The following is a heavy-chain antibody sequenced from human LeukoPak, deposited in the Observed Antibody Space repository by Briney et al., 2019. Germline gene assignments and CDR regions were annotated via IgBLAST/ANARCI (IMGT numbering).Heavy chain of an antibody. D-gene: IGHD7-27*01. V-gene: IGHV4-61*02. CDR3: ARAWGGNSHITTYYYYMDV. J-gene: IGHJ6*03. CDR1: GGSISSGSYY. Sequence: KPSETLSLTCTVSGGSISSGSYYWSWIRQPAGKGLEWIGRIHTSGSINYNPSLKSQVTISVDTSKNQFSLKLSSVTAADTAVYYCARAWGGNSHITTYYYYMDVWGKGTTVTVSS. CDR2: IHTSGSI.